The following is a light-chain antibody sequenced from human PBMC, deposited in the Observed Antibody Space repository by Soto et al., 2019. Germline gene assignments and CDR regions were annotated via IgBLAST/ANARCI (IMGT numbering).Light chain of an antibody. J-gene: IGLJ1*01. Sequence: VLVIYQDSKRPSGIPERFSGSNSGNTATLTISGTQAMAEADYYCQAWDSSSYVFGTGTKVTVL. CDR2: QDS. V-gene: IGLV3-1*01. CDR3: QAWDSSSYV.